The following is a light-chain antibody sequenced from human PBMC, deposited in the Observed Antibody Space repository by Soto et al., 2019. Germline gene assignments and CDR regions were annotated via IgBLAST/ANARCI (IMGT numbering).Light chain of an antibody. Sequence: EIVLTQSPGTLSLSPGERATLSCRASQSVSSSYLAWYQQKPGQAPRLLIYGASSRATGIPDRFSGSGSGTDFTLTFSRLEPEDFAVYYCQQYGSSPVPFGQGTKLEIK. CDR2: GAS. CDR3: QQYGSSPVP. CDR1: QSVSSSY. J-gene: IGKJ2*01. V-gene: IGKV3-20*01.